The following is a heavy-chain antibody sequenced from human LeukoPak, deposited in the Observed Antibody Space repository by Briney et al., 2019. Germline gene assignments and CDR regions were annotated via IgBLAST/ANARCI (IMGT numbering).Heavy chain of an antibody. J-gene: IGHJ6*02. CDR2: IYYSGST. V-gene: IGHV4-39*01. CDR1: GGSISSSSYY. CDR3: ARATIFIHCSSTSCYAQSNYGMDV. D-gene: IGHD2-2*01. Sequence: PSETLSLTCTVSGGSISSSSYYWGWIRQPPGKGLEWIGSIYYSGSTYYNPSLKSRVTISVDTSKNQFSLKLSSVTAADTAVYYCARATIFIHCSSTSCYAQSNYGMDVWGQGTTVTVSS.